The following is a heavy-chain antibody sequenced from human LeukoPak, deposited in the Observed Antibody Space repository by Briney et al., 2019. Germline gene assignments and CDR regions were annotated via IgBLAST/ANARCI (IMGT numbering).Heavy chain of an antibody. CDR1: GYSFTSYW. J-gene: IGHJ4*02. CDR3: ARDITMVRACDY. Sequence: GESLKISCKGSGYSFTSYWITWVRQMPGKGLEWMGRIDPSDSYTNYSPSFQGHVTISADKSISTAYLQWSSLKASDTAIYYCARDITMVRACDYWGQGTLVAVSS. D-gene: IGHD3-10*01. V-gene: IGHV5-10-1*01. CDR2: IDPSDSYT.